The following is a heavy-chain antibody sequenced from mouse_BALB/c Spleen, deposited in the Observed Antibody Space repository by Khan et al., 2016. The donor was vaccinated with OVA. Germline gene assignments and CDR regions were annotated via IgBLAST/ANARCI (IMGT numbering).Heavy chain of an antibody. CDR1: GYTFTNYW. CDR3: AREESLYYFDY. Sequence: QVQLKESGAELVRPGASVKLSCKASGYTFTNYWIHWVKQRPGQGLEWIARIYPGNDNTYYNAKLKGKATLTVDKSSSTAYIQLSSLTSEDSAVYYCAREESLYYFDYWGQGTTLTVSS. CDR2: IYPGNDNT. J-gene: IGHJ2*01. V-gene: IGHV1-76*01. D-gene: IGHD6-2*01.